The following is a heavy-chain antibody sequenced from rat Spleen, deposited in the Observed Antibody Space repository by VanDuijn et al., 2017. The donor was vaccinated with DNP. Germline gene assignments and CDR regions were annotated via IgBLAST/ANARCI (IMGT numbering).Heavy chain of an antibody. Sequence: EVQLVESGGGPVQPGRSLKLSCVASGFIFSNYWMTWIRQAPGKGLEWVASISNTGGSTYYPDSVKGRFTISRDNAKSTLYLQMNSLRSEDTATYYCTRDPAELGEYFDYWGQGVMVTVSS. J-gene: IGHJ2*01. D-gene: IGHD5-1*01. V-gene: IGHV5-31*01. CDR2: ISNTGGST. CDR1: GFIFSNYW. CDR3: TRDPAELGEYFDY.